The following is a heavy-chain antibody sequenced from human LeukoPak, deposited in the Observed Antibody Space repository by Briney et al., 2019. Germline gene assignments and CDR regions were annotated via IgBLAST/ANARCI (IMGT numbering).Heavy chain of an antibody. CDR1: GGSISSYY. Sequence: SGTLSLTCTVSGGSISSYYWRWIRQPPGKGLEWVGYINYGGSTNYNPSLKSRVTISVDTSKNQFSLKLSSVPAADTAVYYCARQGDCSGGSCYPYYYYGMDVWGQGTTVTVSS. D-gene: IGHD2-15*01. CDR3: ARQGDCSGGSCYPYYYYGMDV. V-gene: IGHV4-59*08. CDR2: INYGGST. J-gene: IGHJ6*02.